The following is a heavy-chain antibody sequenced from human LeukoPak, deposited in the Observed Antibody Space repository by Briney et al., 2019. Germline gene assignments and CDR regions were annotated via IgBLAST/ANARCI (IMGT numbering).Heavy chain of an antibody. CDR3: ARQAYSSSWYPNAFDI. Sequence: SETLSLTCTVSGGSISSYYWSWIRQPPGKGLEWIGYIYYSGSTNYNPSLKSRVTISVDTSQNQFSLKLSSVPAADTAVYYCARQAYSSSWYPNAFDIWGQGTMVTVSS. J-gene: IGHJ3*02. D-gene: IGHD6-13*01. CDR2: IYYSGST. V-gene: IGHV4-59*08. CDR1: GGSISSYY.